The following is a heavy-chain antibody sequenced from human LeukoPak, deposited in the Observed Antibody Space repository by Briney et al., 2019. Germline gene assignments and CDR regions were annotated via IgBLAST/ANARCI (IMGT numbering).Heavy chain of an antibody. D-gene: IGHD6-6*01. V-gene: IGHV1-46*01. CDR3: AKPIAARFYYYYGMDV. Sequence: ASVKVSCKAPGYTFTSYYMHWVRQAPGQGLEWMGIINPSGGSTSYAQKFQGRVTITADESTSTAYMELSSLRSEDTAVYYCAKPIAARFYYYYGMDVWGQGTTVTVSS. CDR1: GYTFTSYY. J-gene: IGHJ6*02. CDR2: INPSGGST.